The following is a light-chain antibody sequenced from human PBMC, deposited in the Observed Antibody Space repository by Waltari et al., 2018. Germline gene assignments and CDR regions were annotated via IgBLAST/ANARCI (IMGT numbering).Light chain of an antibody. V-gene: IGLV1-51*02. Sequence: QSVLTQPPSVSAAPGRRVTISCSGGSPNIGNNYVSWYRQFPGTAPKLLIYEDSERPSGIPGRFSGSKSGTSATLDIAGLQAGDEADYYCGTWDSSLSGAVFGGGTHLTVL. CDR1: SPNIGNNY. CDR3: GTWDSSLSGAV. CDR2: EDS. J-gene: IGLJ7*01.